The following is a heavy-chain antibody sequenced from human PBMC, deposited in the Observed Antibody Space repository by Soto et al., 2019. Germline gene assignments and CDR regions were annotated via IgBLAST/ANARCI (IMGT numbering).Heavy chain of an antibody. CDR2: IIPIFGTA. Sequence: GASVKVSCKASGGTFSSYAISWVRQAPGQGLEWMGGIIPIFGTANYAQKFQGRVTITADESTSTAYMELSSLRSEDTAVYFCARGNKYGAHPGWFASCGQGTLVTGSS. V-gene: IGHV1-69*13. D-gene: IGHD2-2*01. J-gene: IGHJ5*01. CDR3: ARGNKYGAHPGWFAS. CDR1: GGTFSSYA.